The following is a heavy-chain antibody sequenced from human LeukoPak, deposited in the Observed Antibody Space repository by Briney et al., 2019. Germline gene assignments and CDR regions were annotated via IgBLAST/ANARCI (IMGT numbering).Heavy chain of an antibody. V-gene: IGHV3-23*01. CDR3: ANNGGVAVAGSFDY. Sequence: GGSLILSCAASGFTFSSYAMSWVRQAPGKGLEWVSTISGSGGSTYYADSVKGRFTISRDNSKNTLYLQMNSLRAEDTAVYYCANNGGVAVAGSFDYWGQGTLVTVSS. CDR2: ISGSGGST. J-gene: IGHJ4*02. D-gene: IGHD6-19*01. CDR1: GFTFSSYA.